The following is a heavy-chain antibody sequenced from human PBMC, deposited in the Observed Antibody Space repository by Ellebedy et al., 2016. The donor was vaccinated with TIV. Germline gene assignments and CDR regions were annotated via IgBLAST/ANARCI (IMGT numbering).Heavy chain of an antibody. V-gene: IGHV3-23*01. CDR1: GFTFATYA. D-gene: IGHD3-3*02. CDR3: VAFTVNFDF. J-gene: IGHJ4*02. CDR2: ISGSGDNT. Sequence: GGSLRLXXAASGFTFATYAMSWVRQAPGKGLEWVSAISGSGDNTYYADSVKGRFTISRGNSKNTLYLQLNSLRAEDTAIYYCVAFTVNFDFWGQGTLVTVSS.